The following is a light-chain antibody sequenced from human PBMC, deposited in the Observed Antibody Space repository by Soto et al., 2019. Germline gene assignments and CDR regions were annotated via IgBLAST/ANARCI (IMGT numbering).Light chain of an antibody. CDR2: AAS. J-gene: IGKJ1*01. Sequence: DVQMIKTPSSLSASVGDRVTITCRASQSISNYLNWYQQKPGKAPKLLIYAASSLQSGVPSSFSGSGSGTEFTLTISSLQSEDFAVYYCQQYNNWPRTFGQGTGWISN. CDR1: QSISNY. V-gene: IGKV1-39*01. CDR3: QQYNNWPRT.